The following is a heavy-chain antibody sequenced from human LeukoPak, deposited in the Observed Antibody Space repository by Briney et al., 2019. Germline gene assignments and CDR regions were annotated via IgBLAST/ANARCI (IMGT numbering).Heavy chain of an antibody. D-gene: IGHD2-15*01. CDR3: ARDGVGYCSGGSCYPRRFDP. Sequence: GGSLRLSCAASGFTVSSNYMSWVRQAPGKGLEWVSSISSSSSYIYYADSVKGRFTISRNNAKNSLYLQMNSLRAEDTAVYYCARDGVGYCSGGSCYPRRFDPWGQGTLVTVPS. V-gene: IGHV3-21*01. J-gene: IGHJ5*02. CDR1: GFTVSSNY. CDR2: ISSSSSYI.